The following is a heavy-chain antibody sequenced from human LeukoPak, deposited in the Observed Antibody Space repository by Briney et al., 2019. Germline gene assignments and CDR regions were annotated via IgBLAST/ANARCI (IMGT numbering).Heavy chain of an antibody. J-gene: IGHJ6*02. V-gene: IGHV7-4-1*02. D-gene: IGHD1-26*01. CDR3: ARDSPPSGSYFGYYYYYYGMDV. CDR1: GYTFTSYA. Sequence: ASVKVSCKASGYTFTSYAMNWVRQAPGQGHEWMGWINTNTGNPTYAQGFTGRFVFSLDTSVSTAYLQISSLKAEDTAVYYYARDSPPSGSYFGYYYYYYGMDVWGQGTTVTVSS. CDR2: INTNTGNP.